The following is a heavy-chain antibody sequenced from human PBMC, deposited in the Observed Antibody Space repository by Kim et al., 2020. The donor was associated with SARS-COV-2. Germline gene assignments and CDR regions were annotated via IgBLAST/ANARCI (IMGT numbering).Heavy chain of an antibody. CDR3: ARVSCCYDFWSGYGKETYYYYGMDV. Sequence: SVKVSCKASGGTFSSYAISWVRQAPGQGLEWMGGIIPIFGTANYAQKFQGRVTITADESTSTAYMELSSLRSEDTAVYYCARVSCCYDFWSGYGKETYYYYGMDVWGQGTTVTVSS. D-gene: IGHD3-3*01. CDR1: GGTFSSYA. V-gene: IGHV1-69*13. CDR2: IIPIFGTA. J-gene: IGHJ6*02.